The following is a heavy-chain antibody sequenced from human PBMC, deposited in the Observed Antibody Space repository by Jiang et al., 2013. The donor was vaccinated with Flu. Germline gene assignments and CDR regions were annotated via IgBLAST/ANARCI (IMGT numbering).Heavy chain of an antibody. CDR3: ARVDNYYYDKHGYYMNYYFSS. CDR1: GGSISTFC. J-gene: IGHJ5*02. Sequence: GPGLVKPSETLSLTCTVSGGSISTFCWSWIRQTPGKGLDYIGYICYNGNTNYNPSLKSRVTISVDTSKNQFSLNLSSVTAADTAVYYCARVDNYYYDKHGYYMNYYFSSWGQGSLVTVSS. CDR2: ICYNGNT. D-gene: IGHD3-22*01. V-gene: IGHV4-59*01.